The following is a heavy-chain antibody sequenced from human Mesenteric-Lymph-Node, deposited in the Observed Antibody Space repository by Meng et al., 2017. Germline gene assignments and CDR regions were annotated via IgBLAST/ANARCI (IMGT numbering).Heavy chain of an antibody. CDR1: GYTLTELS. CDR2: FDPEDGET. CDR3: ARAVGYCSGGSCYLPADYYGMDV. V-gene: IGHV1-24*01. D-gene: IGHD2-15*01. Sequence: ASVKVSCKVSGYTLTELSMHWVRQAPGKGLEWMGGFDPEDGETIYAQKFQGRVTMTTDTSTSTAYMELRSLRSDDTALYYCARAVGYCSGGSCYLPADYYGMDVWGQEPTVTVSS. J-gene: IGHJ6*02.